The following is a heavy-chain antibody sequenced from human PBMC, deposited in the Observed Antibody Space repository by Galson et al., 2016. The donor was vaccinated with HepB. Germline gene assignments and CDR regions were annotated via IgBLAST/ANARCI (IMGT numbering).Heavy chain of an antibody. Sequence: SETLSLTCTVSGDSIGSDTNWWSWVRQSPGKGLEWIGEIYHSGDTNYNPSLKSRVTMSVDTSKSQFSLRLSSVTAADTALYFCARDCTGGTCKFALYDAFEIWGPGIMVTVSS. CDR1: GDSIGSDTNW. CDR2: IYHSGDT. J-gene: IGHJ3*02. D-gene: IGHD2-8*02. V-gene: IGHV4-4*02. CDR3: ARDCTGGTCKFALYDAFEI.